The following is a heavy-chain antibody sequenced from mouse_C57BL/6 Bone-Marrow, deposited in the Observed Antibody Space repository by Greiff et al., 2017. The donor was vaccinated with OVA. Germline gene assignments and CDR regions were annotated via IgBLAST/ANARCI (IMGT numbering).Heavy chain of an antibody. Sequence: GGGLVQPKGSLTLSCAASGFSFNTYAMNWVRQAPGKGLEWVARIRSKSNNYATYYADSVKDRFTISRDDSESMLYLQMNNLKTEDIAMYYCVSHDRYSAYSDYWGQGTPLTVSS. D-gene: IGHD2-3*01. V-gene: IGHV10-1*01. CDR3: VSHDRYSAYSDY. CDR2: IRSKSNNYAT. J-gene: IGHJ2*01. CDR1: GFSFNTYA.